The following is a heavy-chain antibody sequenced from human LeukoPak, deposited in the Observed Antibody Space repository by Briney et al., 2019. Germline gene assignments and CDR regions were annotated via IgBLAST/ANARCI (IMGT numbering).Heavy chain of an antibody. D-gene: IGHD5-12*01. Sequence: ASVKVSCKASGYTFTSYDINWVRQATGQGLEWMGWVNPNSGNTGYAQKFQGRVTMTRNTSISTAYMELSSLRSEDTAVYYCARMGEVATIRSGAFDIWGQGTMVTVSS. J-gene: IGHJ3*02. CDR1: GYTFTSYD. V-gene: IGHV1-8*01. CDR3: ARMGEVATIRSGAFDI. CDR2: VNPNSGNT.